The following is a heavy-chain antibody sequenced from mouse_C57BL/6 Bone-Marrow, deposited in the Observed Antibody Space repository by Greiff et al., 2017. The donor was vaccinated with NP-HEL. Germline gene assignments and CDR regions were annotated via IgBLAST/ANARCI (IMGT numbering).Heavy chain of an antibody. D-gene: IGHD2-1*01. J-gene: IGHJ4*01. CDR3: TYGNYYYAMDY. CDR2: IYPGNSDT. Sequence: SGTVLARPGASVKMSCKTSGYTFTSYWMHWVKQRPGQGLEWIGAIYPGNSDTRYNQKFTGKAKLTAVTSASTAYMELSSLTNEDSAVYYCTYGNYYYAMDYWGQGTSVTVSS. CDR1: GYTFTSYW. V-gene: IGHV1-5*01.